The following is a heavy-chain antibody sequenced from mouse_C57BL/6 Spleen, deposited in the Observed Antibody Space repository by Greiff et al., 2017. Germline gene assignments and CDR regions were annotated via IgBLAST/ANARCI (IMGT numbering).Heavy chain of an antibody. CDR2: IYPGDGDT. J-gene: IGHJ4*01. D-gene: IGHD3-1*01. CDR1: GYAFSSSW. Sequence: VQLQQSGPELVKPGASVKISCKASGYAFSSSWMNWVKQRPGKGLEWIGGIYPGDGDTNYNGKFKGKATLTAEKSSSTAYMQLSSLTSEDSAVYFCARSGYAMDYWGQGTSVTVSS. V-gene: IGHV1-82*01. CDR3: ARSGYAMDY.